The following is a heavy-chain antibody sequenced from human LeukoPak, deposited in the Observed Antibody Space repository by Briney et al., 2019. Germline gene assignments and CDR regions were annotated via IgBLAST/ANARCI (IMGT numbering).Heavy chain of an antibody. D-gene: IGHD3-16*02. V-gene: IGHV4-34*01. J-gene: IGHJ5*02. CDR1: GGSFSGYY. CDR2: INHSGST. CDR3: ARHLGLVVWGSYRS. Sequence: SETLSLTCAVYGGSFSGYYWSWIRQPPGKGLEWIGEINHSGSTNYNPSLKSRVTISVDTSKNQFSLKLTSVTAADTAVYYCARHLGLVVWGSYRSWGQGTLVTVSS.